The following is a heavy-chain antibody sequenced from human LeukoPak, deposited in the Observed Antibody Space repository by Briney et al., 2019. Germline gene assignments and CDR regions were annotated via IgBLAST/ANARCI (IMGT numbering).Heavy chain of an antibody. CDR1: GFTFSSYD. Sequence: GGSLRLPCAASGFTFSSYDMTWVRQAPGRGLEWVSSIRPSGDNTYYGDSVKGRFTISRDNAKNTLNLQMNSLRAEDTAVYYCARYTTAGYSSGWYGPSFDYWGQGTLVTVSS. J-gene: IGHJ4*02. CDR2: IRPSGDNT. D-gene: IGHD6-19*01. CDR3: ARYTTAGYSSGWYGPSFDY. V-gene: IGHV3-23*01.